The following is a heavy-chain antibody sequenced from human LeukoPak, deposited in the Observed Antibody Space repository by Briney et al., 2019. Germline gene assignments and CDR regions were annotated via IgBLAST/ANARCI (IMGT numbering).Heavy chain of an antibody. CDR2: IGGSGDRT. J-gene: IGHJ4*02. Sequence: GGSLRLSCAASGFTFSTYGMSWVRQAPGKGLEWVSLIGGSGDRTYYADSVKGRFTISRDNAKNTLYLQMNSLRVEDTAVYYCTLGYCRGGSCYQSDYWGQGTLVTVSS. CDR1: GFTFSTYG. CDR3: TLGYCRGGSCYQSDY. D-gene: IGHD2-15*01. V-gene: IGHV3-23*01.